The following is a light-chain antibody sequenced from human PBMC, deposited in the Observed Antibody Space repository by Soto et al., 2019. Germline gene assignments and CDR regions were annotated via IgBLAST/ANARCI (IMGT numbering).Light chain of an antibody. CDR2: DVS. CDR1: SSDVGGYNY. J-gene: IGLJ1*01. V-gene: IGLV2-14*01. CDR3: SSYISSSTPYV. Sequence: QSVLTQPASVSGSPGQSITISYIGTSSDVGGYNYVSWYQQHPGKAPKLMIYDVSNRPSGVSNRFSGSKSGNTASLTISGLQAEDEADYYCSSYISSSTPYVFGTGTKVTVL.